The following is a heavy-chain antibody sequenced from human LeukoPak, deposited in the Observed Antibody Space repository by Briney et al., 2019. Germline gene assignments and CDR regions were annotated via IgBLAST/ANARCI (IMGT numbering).Heavy chain of an antibody. CDR2: IYYSGST. J-gene: IGHJ4*02. Sequence: SETLSLTCTVSGGSIGSYYWSWIRQPPGKGLEWIGYIYYSGSTNYNPSLKSRVTISVDTSKNQFSLKLSSVTAADTAVYYCASVRTYGGNDFDYWGQGTLVTVSS. D-gene: IGHD4-23*01. V-gene: IGHV4-59*01. CDR3: ASVRTYGGNDFDY. CDR1: GGSIGSYY.